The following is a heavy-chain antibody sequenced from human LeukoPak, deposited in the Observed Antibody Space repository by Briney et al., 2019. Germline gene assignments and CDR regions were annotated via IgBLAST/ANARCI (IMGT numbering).Heavy chain of an antibody. V-gene: IGHV3-7*01. CDR2: IKQDGSEK. J-gene: IGHJ6*04. CDR3: AELGITMIGGV. D-gene: IGHD3-10*02. Sequence: GGSLRLSCVASGFTFNKYYMSWIRQAPEKGLEWVANIKQDGSEKYYVDSVKGRFTISRDNAKNSLYLQMNSLRAEDTAVYYCAELGITMIGGVWGKGTTVTISS. CDR1: GFTFNKYY.